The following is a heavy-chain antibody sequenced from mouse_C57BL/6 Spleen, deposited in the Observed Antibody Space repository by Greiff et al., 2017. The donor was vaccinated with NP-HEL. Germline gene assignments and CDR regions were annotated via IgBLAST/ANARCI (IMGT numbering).Heavy chain of an antibody. J-gene: IGHJ4*01. CDR1: GYAFTNYL. D-gene: IGHD2-2*01. CDR3: AREGMVTRAMDY. CDR2: INPGSGGT. Sequence: VQLQQSGAELVRPGTSVKVSCKASGYAFTNYLIEWVKQRPGQGLEWIGVINPGSGGTNYNEKFKGKATLTADKSSSTAYMQLSSLTSEDSAVYFCAREGMVTRAMDYWGQGTSVTVSS. V-gene: IGHV1-54*01.